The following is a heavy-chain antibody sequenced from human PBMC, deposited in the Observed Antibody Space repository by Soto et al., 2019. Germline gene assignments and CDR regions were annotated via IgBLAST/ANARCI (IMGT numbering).Heavy chain of an antibody. CDR1: GGSISSSSYY. Sequence: ASETLSLTCTVSGGSISSSSYYWSWIRQPPGKGLEWIGYIYYSGSTNYNLSLKSRVTISVDTSKNQFSLKLSSVTAADTAVYYCARVGGINWFDPWGQGTLVTVSS. CDR2: IYYSGST. V-gene: IGHV4-61*05. J-gene: IGHJ5*02. CDR3: ARVGGINWFDP. D-gene: IGHD1-20*01.